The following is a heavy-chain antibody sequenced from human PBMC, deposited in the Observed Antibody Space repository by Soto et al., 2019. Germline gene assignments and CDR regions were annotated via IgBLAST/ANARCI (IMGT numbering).Heavy chain of an antibody. CDR2: IYYSGST. Sequence: SETRSLTCTVSGCSISSGDYYWSWIRPPPGKGLEWIGYIYYSGSTYYNPSLKSRVTISVDTSKNQFSLKLSSVTAADTAVYYCARYSGYEGLRFDPWGQGTLVTVPS. V-gene: IGHV4-30-4*01. D-gene: IGHD5-12*01. CDR3: ARYSGYEGLRFDP. J-gene: IGHJ5*02. CDR1: GCSISSGDYY.